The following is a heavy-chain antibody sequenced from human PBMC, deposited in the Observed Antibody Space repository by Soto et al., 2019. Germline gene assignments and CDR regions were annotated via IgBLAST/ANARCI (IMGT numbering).Heavy chain of an antibody. V-gene: IGHV1-69*01. CDR2: IIPIFGTA. CDR1: GGTFSSYA. J-gene: IGHJ5*02. Sequence: QVQLVQSGAEVKKPGSSVKVSCKASGGTFSSYAISWVRQAPGQGLEWMGGIIPIFGTANYAQKFQGRVTITAGDSTSPAYMELSSLRSEDTAVYYCAREAQEGPRGGWFDPWGQGTLVTVSS. CDR3: AREAQEGPRGGWFDP. D-gene: IGHD3-16*01.